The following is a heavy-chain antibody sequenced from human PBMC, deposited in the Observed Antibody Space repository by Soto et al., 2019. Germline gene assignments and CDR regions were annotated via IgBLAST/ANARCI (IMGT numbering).Heavy chain of an antibody. CDR2: IYHSGST. V-gene: IGHV4-4*02. CDR3: ARDSGRNYYDSSGIDY. J-gene: IGHJ4*02. D-gene: IGHD3-22*01. CDR1: GGSISSSNV. Sequence: TLSLTCASSGGSISSSNVWSWVRPPPGKGLEWIGEIYHSGSTNYNPSLKSRVTISVDKSKNQFSLKLSSVTAADTAVYYCARDSGRNYYDSSGIDYWGQGTLVTVSS.